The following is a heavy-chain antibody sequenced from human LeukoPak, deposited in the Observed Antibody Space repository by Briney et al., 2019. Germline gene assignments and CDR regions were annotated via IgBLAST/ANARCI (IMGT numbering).Heavy chain of an antibody. CDR2: ISSSSSYI. CDR3: ARGRPVGASTVEDY. Sequence: MSGGSLRLSCAASGFTFGSYNMNWVRQAPGKGLEWVSSISSSSSYIYYADSVKGRFTISRDNSKNTLYLQMNNLRAEDTAFYYCARGRPVGASTVEDYWGQGTLVTVSS. CDR1: GFTFGSYN. D-gene: IGHD1-26*01. V-gene: IGHV3-21*01. J-gene: IGHJ4*02.